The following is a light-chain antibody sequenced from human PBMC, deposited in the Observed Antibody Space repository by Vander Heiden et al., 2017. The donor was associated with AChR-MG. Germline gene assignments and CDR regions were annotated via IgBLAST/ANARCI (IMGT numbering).Light chain of an antibody. J-gene: IGKJ1*01. CDR2: AAS. CDR3: QQYGSSPGT. CDR1: QTVSINY. Sequence: EVVLTQSPGTLSLSPGERATLSCRASQTVSINYLAWYQQKPGQAPRLLIYAASRRATGIPDRFSGSGSGTDFTLTISRLEPADFAVYYCQQYGSSPGTFGQGTKLEIK. V-gene: IGKV3-20*01.